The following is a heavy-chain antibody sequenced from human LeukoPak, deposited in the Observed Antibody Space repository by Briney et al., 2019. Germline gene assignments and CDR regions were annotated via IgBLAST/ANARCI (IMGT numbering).Heavy chain of an antibody. CDR3: ARAVYDSSGYYLWG. J-gene: IGHJ4*02. CDR2: IIPIFGIA. CDR1: GGTLSSYA. D-gene: IGHD3-22*01. Sequence: SVKVSCKASGGTLSSYAISWVRQAPAQGLEWMGRIIPIFGIANYAQKFQGRVTITADKSTSTAYMELSSLRSEDTAVYYCARAVYDSSGYYLWGWGQGTLVTVSS. V-gene: IGHV1-69*04.